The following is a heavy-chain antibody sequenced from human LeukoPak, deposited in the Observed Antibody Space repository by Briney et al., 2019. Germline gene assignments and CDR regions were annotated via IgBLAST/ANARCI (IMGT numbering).Heavy chain of an antibody. D-gene: IGHD7-27*01. Sequence: ASVKVSCKASGYTFSGYNVNWVRQATGQGLEWMGWMDSNSDNTVYAQRFQGRVTMTRNTSITTAYMELRGLRSEDTAVYYCMSTSNWGSVIFDYWGQGTLVTVSS. CDR1: GYTFSGYN. CDR3: MSTSNWGSVIFDY. V-gene: IGHV1-8*02. CDR2: MDSNSDNT. J-gene: IGHJ4*02.